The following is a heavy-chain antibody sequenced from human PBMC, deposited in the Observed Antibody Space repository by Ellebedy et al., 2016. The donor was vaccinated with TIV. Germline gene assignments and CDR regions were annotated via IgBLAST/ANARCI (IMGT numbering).Heavy chain of an antibody. V-gene: IGHV4-59*01. J-gene: IGHJ3*01. CDR2: IYYTGST. CDR1: GDSISSYY. D-gene: IGHD1-7*01. Sequence: SETLSLTXTVSGDSISSYYWSWIRQPPGKGLEWIGYIYYTGSTSYSPSLKSRVTISADTSKNQFSLNLRFVTAADTAVYYCARLPRRQQVQELTFDLWGQGTMVTVSS. CDR3: ARLPRRQQVQELTFDL.